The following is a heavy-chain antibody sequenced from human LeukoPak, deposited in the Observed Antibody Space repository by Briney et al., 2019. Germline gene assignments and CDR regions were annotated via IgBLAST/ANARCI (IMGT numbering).Heavy chain of an antibody. CDR2: VNKDGSGR. V-gene: IGHV3-7*01. J-gene: IGHJ4*02. Sequence: GGSLRLSCATSGVDFNYYFMAWVRQAPGKGLEWLATVNKDGSGREYIDSVRGRFTISRDNATNSIHLQMSSLSAADTAVYFCATEFWYRFDDWGQGILVTVSS. D-gene: IGHD3-3*01. CDR1: GVDFNYYF. CDR3: ATEFWYRFDD.